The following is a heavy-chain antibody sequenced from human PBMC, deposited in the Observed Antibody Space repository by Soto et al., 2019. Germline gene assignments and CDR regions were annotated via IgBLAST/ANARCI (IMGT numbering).Heavy chain of an antibody. Sequence: PGESLKISCKGSGYSFAGYWITWVRQKPGKGLEWMGRIDPSDSQTYYSPSFRGHVTISVTKSITTVFPQWSSLRSVTAADTAVYYCARGITSQSSWFDPWGQGTLVTVSS. CDR2: IDPSDSQT. CDR3: ARGITSQSSWFDP. CDR1: GYSFAGYW. D-gene: IGHD3-10*01. V-gene: IGHV5-10-1*01. J-gene: IGHJ5*02.